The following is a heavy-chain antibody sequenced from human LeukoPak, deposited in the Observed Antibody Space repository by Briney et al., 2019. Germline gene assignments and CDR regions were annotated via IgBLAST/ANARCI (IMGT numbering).Heavy chain of an antibody. D-gene: IGHD6-19*01. V-gene: IGHV4-30-4*08. CDR2: IYYSGST. CDR3: ARAPLRGWAFDY. J-gene: IGHJ4*02. Sequence: SQTLSLTCTVSGGSISSGDYYWSWIRQPPGKGLEWKGYIYYSGSTYYNPSLKGRLTISVDTSKNQFSLKLSSVTAPDTAVYYCARAPLRGWAFDYWGQGTLVTVSS. CDR1: GGSISSGDYY.